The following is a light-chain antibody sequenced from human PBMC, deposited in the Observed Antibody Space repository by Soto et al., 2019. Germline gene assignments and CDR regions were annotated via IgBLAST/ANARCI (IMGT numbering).Light chain of an antibody. J-gene: IGKJ2*01. CDR3: QQYYSYPYA. CDR1: QGISTN. V-gene: IGKV1-8*01. CDR2: AAS. Sequence: AIRMTKSPSSLSAPTGDRVTTTCRARQGISTNLAWYQQNPWKAPKLLIYAASTLQGGVPSRFTGSGYGTDFTLTISCLQSEDFATYYCQQYYSYPYAFGQWTKLEIK.